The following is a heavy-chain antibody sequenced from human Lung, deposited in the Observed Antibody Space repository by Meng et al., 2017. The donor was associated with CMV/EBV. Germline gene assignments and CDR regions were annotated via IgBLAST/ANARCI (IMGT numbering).Heavy chain of an antibody. J-gene: IGHJ4*02. V-gene: IGHV4-61*01. CDR1: GGSVSSGSYY. Sequence: SETLSLTCTVSGGSVSSGSYYWSWIRQPPGKGLEWIGYIYYSGSTNYNPSLKSRVTISVDTSKNQFSLKLSSVTAADTAVYYCAMGQQLGPGYLGQGTLVTVSS. CDR2: IYYSGST. D-gene: IGHD6-13*01. CDR3: AMGQQLGPGY.